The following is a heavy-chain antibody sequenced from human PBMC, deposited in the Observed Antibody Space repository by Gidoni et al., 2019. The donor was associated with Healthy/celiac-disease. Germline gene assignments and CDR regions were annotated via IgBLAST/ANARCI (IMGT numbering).Heavy chain of an antibody. J-gene: IGHJ4*02. CDR2: ISYDGSNK. Sequence: LRLSCAASGFTFSSYGMHWVRQAPGKGLEWVAVISYDGSNKYYADSVKGRFTISRDNSKNTLYLQMNSLRAEDTAVYYCAKGKRYYDILTGSYWGQGTLVTVSS. CDR3: AKGKRYYDILTGSY. V-gene: IGHV3-30*18. CDR1: GFTFSSYG. D-gene: IGHD3-9*01.